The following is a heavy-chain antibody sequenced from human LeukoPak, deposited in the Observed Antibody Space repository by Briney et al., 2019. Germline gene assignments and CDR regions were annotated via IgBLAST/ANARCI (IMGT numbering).Heavy chain of an antibody. CDR2: ISAYNGNT. CDR1: GYTFTSYG. D-gene: IGHD4-11*01. Sequence: ASVKVSCKASGYTFTSYGISWVRQAPGQGLEWMGWISAYNGNTNYAQKLQGRGTMTTDTSTSTAYMELRSLRSADTAVYYCARVAYSNYGWGWFDPWGQGTLVTVSS. V-gene: IGHV1-18*01. J-gene: IGHJ5*02. CDR3: ARVAYSNYGWGWFDP.